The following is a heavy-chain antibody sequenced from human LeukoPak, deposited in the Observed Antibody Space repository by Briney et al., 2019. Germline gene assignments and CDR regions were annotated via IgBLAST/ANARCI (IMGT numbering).Heavy chain of an antibody. CDR2: IYYSGST. J-gene: IGHJ4*02. CDR3: ARGGTDYDYHDQSGCLIY. V-gene: IGHV4-59*01. D-gene: IGHD3-22*01. CDR1: GGFILSDY. Sequence: SETLSVTSPVSGGFILSDYLNWMRQPPGKGLEWIGYIYYSGSTNYNPSLKSRVTISVDTSKNQFSLKLSSVTAADTAVYYCARGGTDYDYHDQSGCLIYWGRGTLVTVSS.